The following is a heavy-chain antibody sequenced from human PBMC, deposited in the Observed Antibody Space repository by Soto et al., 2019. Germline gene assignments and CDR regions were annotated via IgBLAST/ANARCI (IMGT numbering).Heavy chain of an antibody. CDR3: ARDQGIAVAVFDY. CDR1: GGSVTSGSYY. Sequence: QVQLQESGPGLVKPSETLSLTCTVSGGSVTSGSYYWSWIRQPPGKGLEWIGYIYYSGSTNYNPSLKRRVTIPVDTSKNHISLKLSSVTAADTAVYYCARDQGIAVAVFDYWGQGTLVTVSS. J-gene: IGHJ4*02. D-gene: IGHD6-19*01. V-gene: IGHV4-61*03. CDR2: IYYSGST.